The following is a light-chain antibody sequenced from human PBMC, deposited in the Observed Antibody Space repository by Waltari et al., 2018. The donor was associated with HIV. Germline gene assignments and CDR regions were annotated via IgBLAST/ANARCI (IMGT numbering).Light chain of an antibody. V-gene: IGLV4-69*01. CDR2: LNSDGRH. CDR1: SGHINYV. Sequence: QVVLTQPPSASASLGASVKLTCTLSSGHINYVLAWHQQQPKKGPRFLMNLNSDGRHSKGDGIPDRFSGSSSGAERYLTISSLQSEDEGDYFCQTWGTGIQVFGGGTRLTVL. CDR3: QTWGTGIQV. J-gene: IGLJ2*01.